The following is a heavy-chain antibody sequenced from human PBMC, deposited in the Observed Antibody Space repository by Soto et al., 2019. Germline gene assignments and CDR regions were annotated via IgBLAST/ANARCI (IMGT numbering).Heavy chain of an antibody. Sequence: QVQLVQSGAEVKKPGASVKVSCKASGYTFTSYYMYWVRQAPGQGLEWMGIINPSGGSTSYAQKFQGRVIMTMDTSTSTVYMELSSLRSEDTAVYYFARVEMATIKGNAFDIWGQGTMVTVSS. D-gene: IGHD5-12*01. CDR2: INPSGGST. CDR3: ARVEMATIKGNAFDI. V-gene: IGHV1-46*01. J-gene: IGHJ3*02. CDR1: GYTFTSYY.